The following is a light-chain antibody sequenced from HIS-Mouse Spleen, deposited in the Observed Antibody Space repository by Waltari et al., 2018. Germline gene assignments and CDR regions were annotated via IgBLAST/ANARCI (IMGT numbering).Light chain of an antibody. J-gene: IGLJ1*01. CDR1: SSDVGGYNY. Sequence: QSALTQPASVSGSPGQSITISCTGTSSDVGGYNYVSWYQQHPGKAPKLMIYKVSNRASGVSNRLSGSQSGNTASLTISGLQAEDEADYYCSSYTSSSTFFGTETKVTVL. CDR3: SSYTSSSTF. CDR2: KVS. V-gene: IGLV2-14*01.